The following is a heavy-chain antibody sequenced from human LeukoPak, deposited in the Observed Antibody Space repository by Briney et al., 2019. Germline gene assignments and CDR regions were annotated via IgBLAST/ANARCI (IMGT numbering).Heavy chain of an antibody. V-gene: IGHV4-59*08. D-gene: IGHD4-17*01. CDR1: GASISSHY. J-gene: IGHJ5*02. Sequence: SETLSLTCSVSGASISSHYWSWIRQPPGKGLEWIGYIHYSGSTNCNPSLKSRVTISVDTSKNQFSLKLSSVTAADTAVYYCARHQDYGDYCWFDPWGQGTLVTVSS. CDR2: IHYSGST. CDR3: ARHQDYGDYCWFDP.